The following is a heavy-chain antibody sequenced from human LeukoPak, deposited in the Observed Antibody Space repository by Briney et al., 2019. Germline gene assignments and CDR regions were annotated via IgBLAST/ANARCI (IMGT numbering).Heavy chain of an antibody. CDR2: ISTYSGNT. CDR1: GYTFSIYG. Sequence: GASVKVSCKTSGYTFSIYGIAWVRQAPGQGLEWMGYISTYSGNTSYAQKFQGRVTMTTDTSTSTAYMELRSLRSDDTAVYYCARDSHYYGSASPKDPWGQGTLVTVSS. V-gene: IGHV1-18*01. J-gene: IGHJ5*02. CDR3: ARDSHYYGSASPKDP. D-gene: IGHD3-10*01.